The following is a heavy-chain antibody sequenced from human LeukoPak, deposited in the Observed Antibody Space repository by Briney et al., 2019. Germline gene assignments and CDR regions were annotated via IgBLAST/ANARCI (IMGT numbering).Heavy chain of an antibody. CDR1: GYTFTSYG. V-gene: IGHV1-18*01. D-gene: IGHD3-9*01. CDR3: AREYRVYNILTDYYSNFDY. CDR2: ISAYNGNT. J-gene: IGHJ4*02. Sequence: EASVKVSCKASGYTFTSYGISWVRQAPGQGLEWMGWISAYNGNTNYAQKLQGRVTMTTDTSTSTAYMELRSLRSDDTAVYYCAREYRVYNILTDYYSNFDYWGQGTLVTVSS.